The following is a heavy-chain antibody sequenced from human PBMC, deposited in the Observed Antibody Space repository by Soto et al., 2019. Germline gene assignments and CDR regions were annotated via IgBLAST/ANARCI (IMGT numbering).Heavy chain of an antibody. Sequence: QLQLQESGPGLVKPSETLSLTCTVSGGSISSSSDYWGWILQPPGKGLEWIGSIYYSGSTYYNPSLKSRVTISVDTSKNQFSLKRSSVSAEDTAVYYCVRIGDSGYDHSPRADAIAIWGQGTMVTVSS. D-gene: IGHD5-12*01. CDR3: VRIGDSGYDHSPRADAIAI. CDR2: IYYSGST. J-gene: IGHJ3*02. V-gene: IGHV4-39*01. CDR1: GGSISSSSDY.